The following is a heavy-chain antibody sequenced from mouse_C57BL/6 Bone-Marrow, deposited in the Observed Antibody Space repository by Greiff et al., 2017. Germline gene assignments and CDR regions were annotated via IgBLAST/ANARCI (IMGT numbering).Heavy chain of an antibody. CDR2: INPCSGYT. CDR1: GYTFTGYT. V-gene: IGHV1-4*01. Sequence: VHLVESGAELARPGASVKMSCKASGYTFTGYTMHWVKQRPGQGLEWIGYINPCSGYTKYKQKFKVKTTLTADKSSSTAYMQRSSLTSEDSAVYYCASGGSRFAYWGQGTLVTVSA. J-gene: IGHJ3*01. CDR3: ASGGSRFAY.